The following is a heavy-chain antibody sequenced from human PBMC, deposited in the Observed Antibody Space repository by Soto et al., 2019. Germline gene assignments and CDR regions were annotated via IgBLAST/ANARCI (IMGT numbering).Heavy chain of an antibody. Sequence: QVQLVQSGAEVKRPGSSVKVSCKASGDTFSFYSINWVRQAPGLGLEWMGRVNLILSMSNYAQRFQGRVTMTADKSTSTAYMELCGLRSEDTAMYYCATSYGSGYRAFDYWGQGALVTVSS. CDR2: VNLILSMS. J-gene: IGHJ4*02. CDR1: GDTFSFYS. V-gene: IGHV1-69*04. D-gene: IGHD3-10*01. CDR3: ATSYGSGYRAFDY.